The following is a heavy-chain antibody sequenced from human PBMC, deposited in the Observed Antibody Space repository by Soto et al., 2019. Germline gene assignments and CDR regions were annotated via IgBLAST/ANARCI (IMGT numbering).Heavy chain of an antibody. J-gene: IGHJ6*03. CDR2: MNPNSGNT. CDR1: GYTFTSYD. D-gene: IGHD2-8*01. CDR3: ARAAAILLYPTAPYYYMDV. V-gene: IGHV1-8*01. Sequence: QVQLVQSGAEVKKPGASVKVSCKASGYTFTSYDINWVRQATGQGLEWMGWMNPNSGNTGYAQKFQGRVTMTRNTSISTAYMELSSLRSEDTAVYYCARAAAILLYPTAPYYYMDVWGKGTTVTVSS.